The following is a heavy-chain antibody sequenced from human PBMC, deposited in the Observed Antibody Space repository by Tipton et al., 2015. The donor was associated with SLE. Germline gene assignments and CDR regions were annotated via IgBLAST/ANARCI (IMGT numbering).Heavy chain of an antibody. CDR2: INPSGGST. J-gene: IGHJ4*02. D-gene: IGHD5-24*01. CDR3: ARSDVEMAIFALDY. CDR1: GYTFTSYY. V-gene: IGHV1-46*03. Sequence: QSGAEVKKPGASVKVSCKASGYTFTSYYMHWVRQAPGQGLEWMGIINPSGGSTSYAQKFQGRVTMTRDTFTSTVYMELSSLRSEKTAVYYWARSDVEMAIFALDYWAQGTLFTVSS.